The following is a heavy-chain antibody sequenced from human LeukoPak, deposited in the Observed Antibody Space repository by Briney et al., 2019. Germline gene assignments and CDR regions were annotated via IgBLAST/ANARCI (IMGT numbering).Heavy chain of an antibody. CDR3: ARGGYDILTGYYTDFDY. V-gene: IGHV3-74*01. J-gene: IGHJ4*02. CDR2: INSDGSST. Sequence: GGSLRLSCAAPGFTFSSYWMHWVRQAPGKGLVWVSRINSDGSSTSYADSVKGRFTISRDNAKNSLYLQMNSLRAEDTALYYCARGGYDILTGYYTDFDYWGQGTLVTVSS. D-gene: IGHD3-9*01. CDR1: GFTFSSYW.